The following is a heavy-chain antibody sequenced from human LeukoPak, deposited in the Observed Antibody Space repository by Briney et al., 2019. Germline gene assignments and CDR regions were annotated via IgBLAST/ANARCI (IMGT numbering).Heavy chain of an antibody. CDR1: GYTFTGYY. Sequence: ASVKVSCKACGYTFTGYYMHWVRQAPGQGLEWMGWINPNSGGTNYAQKFQGRVTMTRDTSISTAYMELSRLRSDDTAVYYCARMRKVVPNWFDPWGQGTLVTVSS. J-gene: IGHJ5*02. CDR2: INPNSGGT. CDR3: ARMRKVVPNWFDP. V-gene: IGHV1-2*02. D-gene: IGHD2-2*01.